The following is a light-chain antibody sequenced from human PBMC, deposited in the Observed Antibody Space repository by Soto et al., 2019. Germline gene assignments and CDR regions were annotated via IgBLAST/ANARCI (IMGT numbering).Light chain of an antibody. Sequence: QSALTQPPSASGSPGQSVTISCTGTSNDIGRYNYVSWYQQRPGKAPKLIIYEVNKRPSGVPDRVFASKSDTTASLTVSGLQAEDEADYYCSSFAGTNSFVFGTGTKVIVL. CDR3: SSFAGTNSFV. CDR2: EVN. J-gene: IGLJ1*01. V-gene: IGLV2-8*01. CDR1: SNDIGRYNY.